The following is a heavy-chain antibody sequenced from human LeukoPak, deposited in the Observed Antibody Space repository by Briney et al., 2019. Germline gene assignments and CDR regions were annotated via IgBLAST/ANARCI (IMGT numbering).Heavy chain of an antibody. CDR1: GFTVSSNY. CDR3: ARDIWPYAFDI. CDR2: IYSGGST. Sequence: PGRSLRLSCAASGFTVSSNYMSWVRQAPGKGLEWVSVIYSGGSTYYADSVKGRFTISRHNSKNTLYLQMNSLRAEDTAVYYCARDIWPYAFDIWGQGTMVTVSS. V-gene: IGHV3-53*04. J-gene: IGHJ3*02.